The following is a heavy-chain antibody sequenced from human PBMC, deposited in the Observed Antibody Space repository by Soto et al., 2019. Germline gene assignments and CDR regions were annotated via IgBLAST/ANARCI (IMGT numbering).Heavy chain of an antibody. CDR1: GYTFTSYA. CDR2: INAGNGNT. Sequence: GASVKVSCKASGYTFTSYAMHWVRQAPGQRLEWMGWINAGNGNTKYSQKFQGRVTITRDTSASTAYMELSSLRSEDTAVYYCARAPDYYDSSGPGRDFDYWGQGTLVTVPS. V-gene: IGHV1-3*01. J-gene: IGHJ4*02. CDR3: ARAPDYYDSSGPGRDFDY. D-gene: IGHD3-22*01.